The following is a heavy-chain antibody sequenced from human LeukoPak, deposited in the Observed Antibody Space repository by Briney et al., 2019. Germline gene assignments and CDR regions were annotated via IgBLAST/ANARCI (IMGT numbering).Heavy chain of an antibody. CDR3: ARYSGGDDSFDY. Sequence: ASVKVSCKASGYTFTGYYMHWVRQAAGQRLEWMGWINPNSGGKNYAQKFQGRVTMTRDTSISTAYMELSRLRSDDTAVYYCARYSGGDDSFDYWGQGTLVTVSS. J-gene: IGHJ4*02. D-gene: IGHD2-21*02. CDR1: GYTFTGYY. CDR2: INPNSGGK. V-gene: IGHV1-2*02.